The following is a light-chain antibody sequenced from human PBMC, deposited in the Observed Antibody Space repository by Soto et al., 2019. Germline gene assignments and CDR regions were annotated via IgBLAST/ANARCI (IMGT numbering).Light chain of an antibody. CDR2: GSS. CDR3: QQYGSSPTYT. CDR1: QTVSNNY. Sequence: EVVLTQSPGTLSLSPGERATLSCRASQTVSNNYLAWYQLKPGQAPRLLIFGSSDRAAGIPDRFSGSGSGTDFTLTISRLEPEDVAVYYCQQYGSSPTYTFGQGTKLEIK. V-gene: IGKV3-20*01. J-gene: IGKJ2*01.